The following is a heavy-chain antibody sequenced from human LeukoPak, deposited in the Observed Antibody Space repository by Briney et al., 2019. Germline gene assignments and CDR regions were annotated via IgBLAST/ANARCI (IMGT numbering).Heavy chain of an antibody. CDR3: VALRYFDWLFDY. Sequence: ASVKVSCKASGYTFTGYYMHWVRQAPGQGLEWMGWINPNSGGTNYAQKFQARVTMTRDTSISTAYMELSRLRSDDTAVYYCVALRYFDWLFDYWGQGTLVTVSS. V-gene: IGHV1-2*02. J-gene: IGHJ4*02. CDR1: GYTFTGYY. CDR2: INPNSGGT. D-gene: IGHD3-9*01.